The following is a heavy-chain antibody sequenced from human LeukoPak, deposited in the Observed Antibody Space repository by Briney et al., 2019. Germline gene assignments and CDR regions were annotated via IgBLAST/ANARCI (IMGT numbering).Heavy chain of an antibody. V-gene: IGHV3-30*18. CDR2: ISYDGSNK. Sequence: GGSLRLSCAASGFTFSSYGMHWVRQAPGKGLEWVAVISYDGSNKYYADSVKGRFTISRDNSKNTLYLQMNSLRAEDTAVYYCAKVLYDYVWGSSVGGNYFHYWGQGTLVTVSS. D-gene: IGHD3-16*01. CDR3: AKVLYDYVWGSSVGGNYFHY. CDR1: GFTFSSYG. J-gene: IGHJ4*02.